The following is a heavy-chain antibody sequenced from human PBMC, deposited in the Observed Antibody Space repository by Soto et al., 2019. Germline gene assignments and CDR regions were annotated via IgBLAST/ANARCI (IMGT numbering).Heavy chain of an antibody. CDR2: INAGNGDT. J-gene: IGHJ4*02. V-gene: IGHV1-3*01. D-gene: IGHD2-8*01. CDR1: GYTFTTYA. CDR3: AGVPRSPIDVYYYDF. Sequence: ASVKVSCKASGYTFTTYAMHWVRQAPGQRLEWMGWINAGNGDTKYSEKFQGRVTITRDTSASTAYMELSSLRSEDTAVYYCAGVPRSPIDVYYYDFCSQGTLVIVSA.